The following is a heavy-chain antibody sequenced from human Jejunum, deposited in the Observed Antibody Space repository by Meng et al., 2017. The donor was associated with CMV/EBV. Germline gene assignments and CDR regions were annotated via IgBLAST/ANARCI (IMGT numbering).Heavy chain of an antibody. Sequence: ASGYIFTNFGISWLRQAPGQGLEWMGWISADNGNTDYAQNLQGRVTMTTDTSTSTAYMELGSLRSDDTAVYYCARTGIGARQFDYWGQGSLVTVSS. V-gene: IGHV1-18*01. J-gene: IGHJ4*02. CDR3: ARTGIGARQFDY. D-gene: IGHD6-6*01. CDR1: GYIFTNFG. CDR2: ISADNGNT.